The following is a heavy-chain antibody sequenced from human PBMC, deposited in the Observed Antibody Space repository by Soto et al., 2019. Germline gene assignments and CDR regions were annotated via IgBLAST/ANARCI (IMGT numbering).Heavy chain of an antibody. V-gene: IGHV1-69*06. Sequence: QVQLVQSGAEVKKPGSSVKVSCKASGGAFRSYTISWVRQAPGQGLEWMGGITPIFGAANYAQKFEGRVMIRVDKSTTTAYMELSNLTSEDTAVYYCAGDEIAVGKRVGIDVWGQGAMVIFAS. CDR2: ITPIFGAA. J-gene: IGHJ6*02. D-gene: IGHD6-19*01. CDR3: AGDEIAVGKRVGIDV. CDR1: GGAFRSYT.